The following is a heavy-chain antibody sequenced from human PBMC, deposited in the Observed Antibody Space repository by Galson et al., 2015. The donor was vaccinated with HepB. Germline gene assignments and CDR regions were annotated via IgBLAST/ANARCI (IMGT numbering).Heavy chain of an antibody. CDR1: GGSLSGSSTF. CDR2: IFFSGST. V-gene: IGHV4-39*01. J-gene: IGHJ4*02. Sequence: LSLTCSVSGGSLSGSSTFWGWIRQPPGKGLEWIGSIFFSGSTKDNPSLKSRLSMSVDTSKNQFSLRLRSATAADTAVYYRARIGYCNGGSCFSFPIWGQGTLVTVSS. CDR3: ARIGYCNGGSCFSFPI. D-gene: IGHD2-15*01.